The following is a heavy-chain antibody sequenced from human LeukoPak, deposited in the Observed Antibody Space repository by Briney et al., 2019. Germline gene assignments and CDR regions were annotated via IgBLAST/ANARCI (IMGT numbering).Heavy chain of an antibody. J-gene: IGHJ5*02. D-gene: IGHD2-2*02. CDR2: IIPIFGTA. V-gene: IGHV1-69*13. CDR3: ARGCSSTSCYRANWFDP. Sequence: SVKVSCKASGYTFTSYYMHWVRQAPRQGLEWMGGIIPIFGTANYTQKFQGRVTITADESTSTAYMELSSLRSEDTAVYYCARGCSSTSCYRANWFDPWGQGTLVTVSS. CDR1: GYTFTSYY.